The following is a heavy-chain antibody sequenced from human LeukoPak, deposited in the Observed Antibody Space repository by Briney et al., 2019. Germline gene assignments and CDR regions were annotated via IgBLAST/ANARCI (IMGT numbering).Heavy chain of an antibody. CDR3: ARSEGWLQYFYFDY. J-gene: IGHJ4*02. CDR2: IYYSGST. Sequence: PSETLSLTCTVSGGSISSSSYYWGWFRQPPGKGLEWIGSIYYSGSTYYNPSLKSRVTISVDTSKNQFSLKLSSVTAADTAVYYCARSEGWLQYFYFDYWGQGTLVTVSS. CDR1: GGSISSSSYY. V-gene: IGHV4-39*07. D-gene: IGHD5-24*01.